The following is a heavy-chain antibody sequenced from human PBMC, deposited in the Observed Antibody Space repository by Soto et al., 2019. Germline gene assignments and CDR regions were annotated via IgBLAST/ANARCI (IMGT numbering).Heavy chain of an antibody. D-gene: IGHD6-19*01. J-gene: IGHJ1*01. CDR2: FYYSGST. CDR1: GGSISGSSYF. CDR3: ARQYNSGWYFQH. Sequence: SETLSLTCTVSGGSISGSSYFWGWIRQPPGKGLEWIGSFYYSGSTYYNPSLKSRVTISVDTSKNQFSLKLSSVTAADTAVYYCARQYNSGWYFQHWGQGTLVTVSS. V-gene: IGHV4-39*01.